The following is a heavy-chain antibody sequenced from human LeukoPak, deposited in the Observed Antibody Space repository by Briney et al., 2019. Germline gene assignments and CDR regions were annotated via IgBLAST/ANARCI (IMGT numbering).Heavy chain of an antibody. CDR1: GGSISSSSYY. CDR2: IYYSGST. CDR3: ARRDYDFWSGYYDY. V-gene: IGHV4-39*01. J-gene: IGHJ4*02. Sequence: SETLSLTCTVSGGSISSSSYYWGWIRQPPGKGLEWIGSIYYSGSTYYNPSLKSRVTISVDTSKNQFSLKLSSVTAADTAVYYCARRDYDFWSGYYDYWGQGTLVTVSS. D-gene: IGHD3-3*01.